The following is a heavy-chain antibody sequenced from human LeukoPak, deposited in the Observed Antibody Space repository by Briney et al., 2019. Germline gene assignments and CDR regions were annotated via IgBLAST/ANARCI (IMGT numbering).Heavy chain of an antibody. V-gene: IGHV3-23*01. CDR1: GFAFSSYG. D-gene: IGHD1-14*01. J-gene: IGHJ4*02. CDR2: ISGSGGST. CDR3: ARTGRARAGDY. Sequence: GGSLRLSCAASGFAFSSYGMSRVRQAPGKGLEWVSAISGSGGSTYYADSVKGRFTISRDNSKNTLYLQMNSLRAEDTAVYYCARTGRARAGDYWGQGTLVTVSS.